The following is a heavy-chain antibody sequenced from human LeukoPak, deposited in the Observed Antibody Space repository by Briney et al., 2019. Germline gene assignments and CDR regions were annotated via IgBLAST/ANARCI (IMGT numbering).Heavy chain of an antibody. Sequence: PGRSLRLSCAASGFTFSSYAMHWVRQAPGKELEWVAVISYDGSNKYYADSVKGRFTISRDNSKNTLYLQMNSLRAEDTAVYYCARDRWYGSGSPFDPWGQGTLVTVSS. CDR2: ISYDGSNK. V-gene: IGHV3-30-3*01. J-gene: IGHJ5*02. D-gene: IGHD3-10*01. CDR1: GFTFSSYA. CDR3: ARDRWYGSGSPFDP.